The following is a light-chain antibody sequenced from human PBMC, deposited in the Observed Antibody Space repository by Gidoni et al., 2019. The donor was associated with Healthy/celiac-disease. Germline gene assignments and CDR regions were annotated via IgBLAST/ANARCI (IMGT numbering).Light chain of an antibody. CDR1: QDISNY. CDR2: DAS. CDR3: QQYDSHPVT. Sequence: SASVGDRVTITCQASQDISNYLHWYQQKPGKAPKLLIYDASTLETGVPSRFSGSGSGTDFTFTISSLQPEDIATYYCQQYDSHPVTFGGVTKVEIK. J-gene: IGKJ4*01. V-gene: IGKV1-33*01.